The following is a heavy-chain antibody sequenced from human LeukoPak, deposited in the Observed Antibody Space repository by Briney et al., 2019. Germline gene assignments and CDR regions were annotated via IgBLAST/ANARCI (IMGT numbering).Heavy chain of an antibody. CDR3: ARLGARQVLDY. V-gene: IGHV3-7*01. CDR1: GFTFSSYW. D-gene: IGHD4-17*01. J-gene: IGHJ4*02. Sequence: GGSLRLSCTASGFTFSSYWMSWVRQAPGKGLKWVANIKQDGGEKYYVDSVKGRFTISRDNAKNSLYPQMNSLRAEDTAVYYCARLGARQVLDYWGQGTLVTVSS. CDR2: IKQDGGEK.